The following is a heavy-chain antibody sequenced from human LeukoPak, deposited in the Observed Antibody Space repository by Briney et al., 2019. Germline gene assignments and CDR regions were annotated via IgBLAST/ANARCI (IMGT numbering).Heavy chain of an antibody. CDR3: ARVRLEAYCGGDCPDYFQH. CDR2: IYYSGST. V-gene: IGHV4-31*03. Sequence: SETLSLTCTVSGGSISSGGYYWSWIRQHSGKGXEWIGYIYYSGSTYYNPSLKSRVTISVDTSKNQFSLKLSSVTAADTAVYYCARVRLEAYCGGDCPDYFQHWGQGTLVTVSS. J-gene: IGHJ1*01. D-gene: IGHD2-21*02. CDR1: GGSISSGGYY.